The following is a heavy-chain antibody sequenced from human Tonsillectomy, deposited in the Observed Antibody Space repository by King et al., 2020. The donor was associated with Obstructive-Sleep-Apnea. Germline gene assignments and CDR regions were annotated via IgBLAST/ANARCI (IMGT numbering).Heavy chain of an antibody. CDR2: ISSMSSYT. D-gene: IGHD5-18*01. J-gene: IGHJ4*02. CDR3: ARRVGGYSFYFDY. CDR1: GFTFSDYY. V-gene: IGHV3-11*06. Sequence: VQLVESGGGLVKPGGSLRLSCAASGFTFSDYYMSWIRQAPGEGLEWVSYISSMSSYTKYADSVKGRFTNSRYNAKNSLYVQMNSLRAEDTAVYYCARRVGGYSFYFDYWGQGTLVTVSS.